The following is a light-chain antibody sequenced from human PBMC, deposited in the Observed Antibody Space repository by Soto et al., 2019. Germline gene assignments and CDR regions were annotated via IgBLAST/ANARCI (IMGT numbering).Light chain of an antibody. V-gene: IGLV7-46*01. J-gene: IGLJ3*02. CDR3: LLSYSGARPENWV. CDR1: TGAVTSGHY. Sequence: QAVVTQEPSLTVSPGGTVTLTCGSSTGAVTSGHYPYWFQQKPGQAPRTLIYDTSNKHSWTPARFSGSLLGGKAALTLSGAQPEDEAEYYCLLSYSGARPENWVFGGGTKLTVL. CDR2: DTS.